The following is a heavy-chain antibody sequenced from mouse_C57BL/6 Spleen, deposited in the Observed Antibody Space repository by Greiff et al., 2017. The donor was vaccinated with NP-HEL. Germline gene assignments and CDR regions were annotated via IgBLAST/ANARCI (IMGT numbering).Heavy chain of an antibody. J-gene: IGHJ2*01. CDR3: ARSSYYYGRGDY. CDR1: GYTFTSYW. Sequence: QVQLKQPGAELVKPGASVKLSCKASGYTFTSYWMQWVKQRPGQGLEWIGEIDPSDSYTNYNQKFKGKATLTVDTSSSTAYMQLSSLTSEDSAVYYCARSSYYYGRGDYWGQGTTLTVSS. V-gene: IGHV1-50*01. D-gene: IGHD1-1*01. CDR2: IDPSDSYT.